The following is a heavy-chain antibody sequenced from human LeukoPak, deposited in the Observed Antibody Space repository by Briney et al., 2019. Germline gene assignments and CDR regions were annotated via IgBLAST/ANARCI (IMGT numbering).Heavy chain of an antibody. J-gene: IGHJ4*02. CDR2: ISGSGGST. V-gene: IGHV3-23*01. CDR3: AKYRAEIDY. Sequence: GGSLRLSCAASGFTFSSYSINWVRQAPGKGLEWVSAISGSGGSTYYADSVKGRFTISRDNSKNTLYLQMNSLRAEDTAVYYCAKYRAEIDYWGQGTLVTVSS. CDR1: GFTFSSYS.